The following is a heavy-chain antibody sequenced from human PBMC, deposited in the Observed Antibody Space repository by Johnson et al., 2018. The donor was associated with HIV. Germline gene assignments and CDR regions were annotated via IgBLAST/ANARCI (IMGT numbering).Heavy chain of an antibody. J-gene: IGHJ3*02. Sequence: VLLVESGGGVVRPGGSLRLSCAASGFTFHDYAMSWVRQAPGKGLEWVSGINWNGAITGYAGSVKGRFFISRDNAKNSLYLQMNTLRAEDTALYYCARDGGIQLWSAFDIWGQGTMVTVSS. D-gene: IGHD5-18*01. CDR1: GFTFHDYA. CDR3: ARDGGIQLWSAFDI. CDR2: INWNGAIT. V-gene: IGHV3-20*04.